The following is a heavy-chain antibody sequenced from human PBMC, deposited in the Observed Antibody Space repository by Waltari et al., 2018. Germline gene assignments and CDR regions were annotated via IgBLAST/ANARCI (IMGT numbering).Heavy chain of an antibody. CDR1: GGTFSSYA. CDR3: ARRTVDFDY. V-gene: IGHV1-8*03. D-gene: IGHD6-19*01. CDR2: MNPNSGNT. J-gene: IGHJ4*02. Sequence: QVQLVQSGAEVKKPGSSVKVSCKASGGTFSSYAISWVRQATGQGLEWMGWMNPNSGNTGYAQKFQGRVTITRNTSISTAYMELSSLRSEDTAVYYCARRTVDFDYWGQGTLVTVSS.